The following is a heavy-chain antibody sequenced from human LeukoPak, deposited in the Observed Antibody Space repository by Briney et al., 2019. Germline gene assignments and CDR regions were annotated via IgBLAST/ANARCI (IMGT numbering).Heavy chain of an antibody. CDR1: GYTFTSYG. CDR3: ARGGSSSSPFFDY. D-gene: IGHD6-13*01. CDR2: INPSGGST. V-gene: IGHV1-46*01. Sequence: ASVKVSCKASGYTFTSYGIIWVRQAPGQGRVWMGIINPSGGSTSYAQKFQGRVTMTRDTSTSTVYMEVSSLRSEDTAVYYCARGGSSSSPFFDYWGQGTLVTVSS. J-gene: IGHJ4*02.